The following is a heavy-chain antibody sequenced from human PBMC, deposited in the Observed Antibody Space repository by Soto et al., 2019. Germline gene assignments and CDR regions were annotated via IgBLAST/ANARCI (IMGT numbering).Heavy chain of an antibody. J-gene: IGHJ4*02. CDR3: ARTNPDYSSGWYLDY. Sequence: GESLKISCKISGYNFSTHWIDWVRQTPGKGLEWMGVIYPGDADTRYSPSFQGQVAISADKSINTAYLQWSSLKASDTAMYFCARTNPDYSSGWYLDYWGQGTLGTVSS. CDR1: GYNFSTHW. CDR2: IYPGDADT. D-gene: IGHD6-19*01. V-gene: IGHV5-51*01.